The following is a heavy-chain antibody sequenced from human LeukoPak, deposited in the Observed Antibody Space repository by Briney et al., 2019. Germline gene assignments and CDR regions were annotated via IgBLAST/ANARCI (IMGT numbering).Heavy chain of an antibody. Sequence: GGSLRLSRAASGFTFSSYGMHWVRQAPGKGLEWVAVIRYDGTNKYYADSVKGRFTISRDDSKNTLYLQMNSLRAEDRAVYYCARDQGITARLFEYWGQGALVTVSS. J-gene: IGHJ4*02. CDR3: ARDQGITARLFEY. CDR1: GFTFSSYG. D-gene: IGHD6-6*01. V-gene: IGHV3-33*01. CDR2: IRYDGTNK.